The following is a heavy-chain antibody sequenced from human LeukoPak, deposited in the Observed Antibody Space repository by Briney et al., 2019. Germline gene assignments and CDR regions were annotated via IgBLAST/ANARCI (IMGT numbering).Heavy chain of an antibody. V-gene: IGHV4-59*01. D-gene: IGHD4-17*01. CDR3: ARDYGDYIGGYFDY. Sequence: PSETLSLTCTVSGGSISRYYWSWIRQPPGKGLEWIAYIRYSGSTDYNPSLKSRVTISVDTSKNQFSLKLSSVTAADTAVYYCARDYGDYIGGYFDYWGQGTLVTVSS. CDR1: GGSISRYY. J-gene: IGHJ4*02. CDR2: IRYSGST.